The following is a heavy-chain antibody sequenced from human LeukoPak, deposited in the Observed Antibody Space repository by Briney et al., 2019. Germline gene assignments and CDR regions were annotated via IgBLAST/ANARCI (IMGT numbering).Heavy chain of an antibody. Sequence: HSETLSLTCYVSGDSISSSYYWGWIRQPPGKGLEWIGSISHSGNTYYNPSLKSRVTISVDTSKNHFSLNLSAVTAADTAVYYCARGIDKLLLDYWGQGTLVTVSS. CDR3: ARGIDKLLLDY. J-gene: IGHJ4*02. CDR1: GDSISSSYY. D-gene: IGHD2-15*01. CDR2: ISHSGNT. V-gene: IGHV4-38-2*02.